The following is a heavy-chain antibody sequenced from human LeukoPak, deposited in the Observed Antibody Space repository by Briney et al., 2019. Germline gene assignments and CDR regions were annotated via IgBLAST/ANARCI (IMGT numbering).Heavy chain of an antibody. CDR3: ARWANWNHDY. V-gene: IGHV4-59*12. CDR1: GGSISPYY. D-gene: IGHD1-1*01. CDR2: IYHSGST. J-gene: IGHJ4*02. Sequence: TSETLSLTCAVSGGSISPYYWSWIRQPPGKGLEWIGYIYHSGSTNYNPSLKSRVTISLDTSKNQFSLKLNSVTAADTAVYYCARWANWNHDYWGQGTLVTVSS.